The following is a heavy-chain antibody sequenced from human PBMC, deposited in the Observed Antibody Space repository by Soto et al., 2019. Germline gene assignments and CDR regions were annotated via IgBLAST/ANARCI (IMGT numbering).Heavy chain of an antibody. CDR2: ISAYNGHT. V-gene: IGHV1-18*01. Sequence: QVQLVQSGGEVKKPGASVKVSCKASGYTFTTYGITWVRQAPGQGLEWMGWISAYNGHTKYAQRVHDRVTMTTDTSTSTAYMELRSLRSDDTAVYYSAXGXXRTAIAVVIPPHFASWGQGTLVTVSS. CDR1: GYTFTTYG. J-gene: IGHJ4*02. D-gene: IGHD3-22*01. CDR3: AXGXXRTAIAVVIPPHFAS.